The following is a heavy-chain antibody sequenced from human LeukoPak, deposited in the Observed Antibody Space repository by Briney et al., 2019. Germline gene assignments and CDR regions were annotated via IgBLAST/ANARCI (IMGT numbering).Heavy chain of an antibody. CDR2: ISGSGGST. CDR3: AKDAGYYGSGSQGAFDI. D-gene: IGHD3-10*01. V-gene: IGHV3-23*01. Sequence: GGSLRLSCAASGLTFSSYAMSWVRQAPGKGLEWVSAISGSGGSTYYADSVKGRFTISRDNSKNTLYLQMNSLRAEDTAVYYCAKDAGYYGSGSQGAFDIWGQGTMVTVSS. CDR1: GLTFSSYA. J-gene: IGHJ3*02.